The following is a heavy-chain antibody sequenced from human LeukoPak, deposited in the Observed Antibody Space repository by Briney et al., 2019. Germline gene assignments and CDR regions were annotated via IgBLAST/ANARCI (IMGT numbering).Heavy chain of an antibody. CDR1: GYTFSSVG. D-gene: IGHD6-13*01. CDR2: ISAYNGNT. J-gene: IGHJ4*02. V-gene: IGHV1-18*01. CDR3: ARGGPAAGTPSDY. Sequence: ASVKVSCKASGYTFSSVGISCVRQAPGQEREWMGWISAYNGNTNYAQKFQGRVTMTTDTSTSTAYMELRSLRSDDTAVYYCARGGPAAGTPSDYWGQGTLVTVSS.